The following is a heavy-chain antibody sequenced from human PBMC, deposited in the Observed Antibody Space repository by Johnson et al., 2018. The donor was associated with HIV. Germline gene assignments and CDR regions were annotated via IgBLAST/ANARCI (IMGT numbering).Heavy chain of an antibody. Sequence: VQLVESGGGVVQPGRSLRLSCAASGFTFSSYAMHWVRQAPGKGLEWVSGTSNSGTSKYYADAGKGRFTISRDNSKNTLYLQMNSLRGEDTAVYYCAKGSSSWPNDAFDIWGQGTMVTVSS. D-gene: IGHD6-13*01. CDR3: AKGSSSWPNDAFDI. CDR2: TSNSGTSK. CDR1: GFTFSSYA. J-gene: IGHJ3*02. V-gene: IGHV3-23*04.